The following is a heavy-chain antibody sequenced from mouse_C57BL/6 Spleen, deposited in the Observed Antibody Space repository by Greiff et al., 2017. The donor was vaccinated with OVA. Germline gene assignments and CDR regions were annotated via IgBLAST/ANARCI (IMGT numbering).Heavy chain of an antibody. J-gene: IGHJ4*01. D-gene: IGHD2-1*01. Sequence: EVKLVESEGGLVQPGSSMKLSCTASGFTFSDYYMAWVRQVPEQGLEWVANINYDGSSTYYLDSLKSRFIISRDNAKNILYLQMSSLTSEDTATYYCARDNYEDAMDYWGQGTSVTVSS. CDR3: ARDNYEDAMDY. V-gene: IGHV5-16*01. CDR1: GFTFSDYY. CDR2: INYDGSST.